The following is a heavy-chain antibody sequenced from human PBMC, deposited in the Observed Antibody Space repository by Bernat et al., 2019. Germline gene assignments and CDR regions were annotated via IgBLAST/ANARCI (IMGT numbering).Heavy chain of an antibody. CDR2: IWYDGSNK. D-gene: IGHD1-1*01. J-gene: IGHJ4*02. Sequence: QVQLVESGGGVVQPGRSLRLSCAASGFTFSSYGMHWVRQAPGKGLEWVAVIWYDGSNKYYADSVKGRFTISRDNSKNTLYLQMNSLRAEEKAVYYCARGGNDIDYWGQGTLVTVSS. CDR1: GFTFSSYG. V-gene: IGHV3-33*01. CDR3: ARGGNDIDY.